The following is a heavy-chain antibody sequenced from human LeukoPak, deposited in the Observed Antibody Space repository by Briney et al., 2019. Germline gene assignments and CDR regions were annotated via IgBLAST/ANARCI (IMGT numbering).Heavy chain of an antibody. J-gene: IGHJ4*02. CDR3: ARGDYYDSSGYNFDY. CDR1: GGTFSSYA. Sequence: SVKVSCKASGGTFSSYAISWVRQAPGQGLEWMGGINPIFGTANYAQKFQGRVTITTDESTSTAYMELSSLRSEDTAVYYCARGDYYDSSGYNFDYWGQGTLVTVSS. CDR2: INPIFGTA. D-gene: IGHD3-22*01. V-gene: IGHV1-69*05.